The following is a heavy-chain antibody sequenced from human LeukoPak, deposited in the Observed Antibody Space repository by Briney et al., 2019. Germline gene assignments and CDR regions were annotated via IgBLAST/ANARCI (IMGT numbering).Heavy chain of an antibody. CDR2: IIPIFDAT. Sequence: ASVKVSCKASGGTFSSYAFSWVRQAPGQGLEWMGGIIPIFDATNYAQKFQGRVTITTDESTSTAYMELSSLRSEDTAVYYCARGIAAAGLVVFAFWGQGTLVTVSS. CDR1: GGTFSSYA. J-gene: IGHJ4*02. V-gene: IGHV1-69*05. CDR3: ARGIAAAGLVVFAF. D-gene: IGHD6-13*01.